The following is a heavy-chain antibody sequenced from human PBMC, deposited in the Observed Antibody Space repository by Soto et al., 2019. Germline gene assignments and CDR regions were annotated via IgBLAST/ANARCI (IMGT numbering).Heavy chain of an antibody. CDR3: ARAGRGYCSGFSCDSGLYGMDV. CDR1: AASLSTVGYY. CDR2: IYYSGST. V-gene: IGHV4-30-4*01. D-gene: IGHD2-15*01. J-gene: IGHJ6*02. Sequence: PSETLSPTCTVSAASLSTVGYYWSWLRQPPGKGPERIGYIYYSGSTYYNPSLKSRVTISVDTSKNQFSLKLSSVTAADTAVYYCARAGRGYCSGFSCDSGLYGMDVWGQGTTVTVS.